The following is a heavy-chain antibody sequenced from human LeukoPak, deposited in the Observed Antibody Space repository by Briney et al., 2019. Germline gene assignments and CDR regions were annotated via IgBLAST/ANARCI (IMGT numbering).Heavy chain of an antibody. Sequence: GASVKVSCKASGYTFTGYYMHWVRQAPGQGLEWMGRINPNSGGTNYAQKFRGRVTMTRDTSISTAYMELSRLRSDDTAVYYCARVPPRGSGSYNLFDYWGQGTLVTVSS. J-gene: IGHJ4*02. CDR2: INPNSGGT. CDR3: ARVPPRGSGSYNLFDY. V-gene: IGHV1-2*06. CDR1: GYTFTGYY. D-gene: IGHD1-26*01.